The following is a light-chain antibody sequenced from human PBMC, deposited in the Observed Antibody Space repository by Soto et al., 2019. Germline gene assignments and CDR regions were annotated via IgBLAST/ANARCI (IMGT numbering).Light chain of an antibody. CDR2: GAS. CDR1: QSVSSN. J-gene: IGKJ1*01. Sequence: EIVVTQSPSTLSVYPGERATLSCRASQSVSSNLAWYQQKPGQAPRLLIYGASSRATGIPDRFSGSGSGTDFTLTISRLEPEDFAVYYCQQYGSLPQTFGQGTKVDIK. CDR3: QQYGSLPQT. V-gene: IGKV3-20*01.